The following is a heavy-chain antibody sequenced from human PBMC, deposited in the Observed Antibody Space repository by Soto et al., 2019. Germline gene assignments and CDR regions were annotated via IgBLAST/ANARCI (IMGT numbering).Heavy chain of an antibody. D-gene: IGHD1-26*01. CDR1: GFTFSSYG. CDR2: IWYDGSNK. Sequence: GGSLRLSCAASGFTFSSYGMHWVRQAPGKGLEWVAVIWYDGSNKYYADSVKGRFTISRDNSKNTLYLQMNSLRAEDTAVYYCARGQGSGSYGGNYFDYWGQGTLVTVSS. CDR3: ARGQGSGSYGGNYFDY. V-gene: IGHV3-33*01. J-gene: IGHJ4*02.